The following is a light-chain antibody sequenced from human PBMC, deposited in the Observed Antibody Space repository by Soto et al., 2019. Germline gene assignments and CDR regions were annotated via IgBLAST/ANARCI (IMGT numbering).Light chain of an antibody. CDR3: QQYNDNWT. CDR1: QSVSRW. J-gene: IGKJ1*01. V-gene: IGKV1-5*03. Sequence: IQVTQSPSTLSASVGDRVTITCRASQSVSRWFAWYQQKPGKAPKLLIYKASTLESGVPSRFSGSGSGTEFTLAISSLQPDDSATYNCQQYNDNWTFGQGTKVEIK. CDR2: KAS.